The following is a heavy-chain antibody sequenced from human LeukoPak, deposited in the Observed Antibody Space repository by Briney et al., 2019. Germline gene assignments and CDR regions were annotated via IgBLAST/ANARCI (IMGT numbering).Heavy chain of an antibody. D-gene: IGHD2-2*01. J-gene: IGHJ5*02. Sequence: SETLSLTCAVYGGSFSGYYWSRIRQPPGKGLEWIGEINHSGSTNYNPSLKSRVTISVDTSKNQFSLKLSSVTAADTAVYYCARVGLYCSSTSCYGRRGWFDPWGQGTLVTVSS. CDR2: INHSGST. V-gene: IGHV4-34*01. CDR3: ARVGLYCSSTSCYGRRGWFDP. CDR1: GGSFSGYY.